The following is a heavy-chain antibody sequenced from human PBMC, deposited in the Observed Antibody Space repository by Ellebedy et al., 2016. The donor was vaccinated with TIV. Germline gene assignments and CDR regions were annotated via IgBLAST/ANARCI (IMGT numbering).Heavy chain of an antibody. CDR1: GASINSY. J-gene: IGHJ6*03. V-gene: IGHV4-59*01. CDR2: VYYSGKT. CDR3: ARRLRVLLRTDYFFYMDV. D-gene: IGHD2-15*01. Sequence: MPSETLSLTCTVSGASINSYWNWIRQPPGRGLEYIGYVYYSGKTNYSPSLKDRVTISLATSKSHFSLNLNSVTAADTAVYYCARRLRVLLRTDYFFYMDVWGKGTTAIVSS.